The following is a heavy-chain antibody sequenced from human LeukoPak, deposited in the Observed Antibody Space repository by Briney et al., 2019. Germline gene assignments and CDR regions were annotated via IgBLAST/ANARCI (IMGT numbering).Heavy chain of an antibody. Sequence: GGSLRLSCAASGFPFSNYAMSWVRQAPGKGLEWVSSLISSGTTTYYADSVKGRFTISRDNSKNTLYLQMDSLRAEDTAVYYCAKDQVLSITMVRGVIMGIFDYWGQGTLVTVSS. J-gene: IGHJ4*02. CDR1: GFPFSNYA. D-gene: IGHD3-10*01. V-gene: IGHV3-23*01. CDR2: LISSGTTT. CDR3: AKDQVLSITMVRGVIMGIFDY.